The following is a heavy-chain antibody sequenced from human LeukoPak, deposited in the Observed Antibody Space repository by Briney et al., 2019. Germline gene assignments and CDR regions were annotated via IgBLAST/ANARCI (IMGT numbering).Heavy chain of an antibody. CDR1: GGSISSSSYY. CDR3: ARGGGYDHLDY. D-gene: IGHD5-12*01. V-gene: IGHV4-61*05. J-gene: IGHJ4*02. CDR2: IYSSGST. Sequence: SETLSLTCTVSGGSISSSSYYWGWIRQPPGKGLEWIGYIYSSGSTNYNPSLKSRVTMSVDTSKNQFSLNLRSVTAADTAVYFCARGGGYDHLDYWGQGSLVTVSS.